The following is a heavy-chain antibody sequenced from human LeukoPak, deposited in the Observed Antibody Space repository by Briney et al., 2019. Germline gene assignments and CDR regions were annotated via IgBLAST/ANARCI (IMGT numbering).Heavy chain of an antibody. D-gene: IGHD2-15*01. V-gene: IGHV5-51*01. CDR2: IYPGDSDT. CDR1: GYSFTSYW. CDR3: ARAPTTSLLPDPYYFDY. J-gene: IGHJ4*02. Sequence: GESLKISCKGSGYSFTSYWIGWVRQMPGKGLEWMGIIYPGDSDTRYSPSFQGQVTISADKSISTAYLQWSSLKASDTAMYYCARAPTTSLLPDPYYFDYWGQGTLVTVSS.